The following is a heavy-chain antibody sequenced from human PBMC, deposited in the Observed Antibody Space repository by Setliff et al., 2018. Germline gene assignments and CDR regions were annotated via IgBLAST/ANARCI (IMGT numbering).Heavy chain of an antibody. J-gene: IGHJ4*02. CDR3: ARGGERYYSAS. D-gene: IGHD1-20*01. V-gene: IGHV4-59*11. CDR1: PGSISRHY. CDR2: IYHDGPS. Sequence: SETLSLTCTVSPGSISRHYWSWFRQAPGKGLEWIGYIYHDGPSVHYNPSLKSRVTMSVDKSKNQFSLKLSSVTAADTAVYYCARGGERYYSASWGQGTLVTVSS.